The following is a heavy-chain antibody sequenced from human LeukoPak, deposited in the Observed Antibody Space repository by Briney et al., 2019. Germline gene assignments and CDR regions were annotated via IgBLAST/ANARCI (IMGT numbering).Heavy chain of an antibody. Sequence: ASETLSLTCTVSGGSVSSGTYYWSWIRQPPGEGLEWIGYIYYSGSTNYNPSLKSRVTISVDTSKNQFSLKLSSVTAADTAVYYCARSRRFGYWGQGTLVTVSS. V-gene: IGHV4-61*01. CDR3: ARSRRFGY. CDR1: GGSVSSGTYY. D-gene: IGHD3-16*01. CDR2: IYYSGST. J-gene: IGHJ4*02.